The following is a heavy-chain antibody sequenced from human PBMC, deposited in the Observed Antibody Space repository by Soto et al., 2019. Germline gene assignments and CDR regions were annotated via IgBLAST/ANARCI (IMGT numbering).Heavy chain of an antibody. Sequence: QITLKESGPTLVKPTQTLTLTCTFSGFSLSTSGVGVGWFRQPPGKALEWLALIYWDDDKRYSPSLKSRLTITKDTSKNQVVLTMTNMDPVDTATYYCAHRLGGDDRFGYWGQGTLVTVSS. CDR2: IYWDDDK. D-gene: IGHD1-26*01. CDR1: GFSLSTSGVG. CDR3: AHRLGGDDRFGY. J-gene: IGHJ4*02. V-gene: IGHV2-5*02.